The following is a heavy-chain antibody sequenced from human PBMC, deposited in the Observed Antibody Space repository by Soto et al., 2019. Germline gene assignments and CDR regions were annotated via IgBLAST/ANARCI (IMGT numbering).Heavy chain of an antibody. CDR2: ISGSGGST. Sequence: GGSLRLSCAASGFTFSSYAMSWVRQAPGKGLEWVSAISGSGGSTYYADSVKGRFTISRDNSKNTLYLQMNSLRAEDTAVYYCAEVAYDFWSGYDDYYYGMDVWGQGTTVTVSS. D-gene: IGHD3-3*01. CDR1: GFTFSSYA. V-gene: IGHV3-23*01. J-gene: IGHJ6*02. CDR3: AEVAYDFWSGYDDYYYGMDV.